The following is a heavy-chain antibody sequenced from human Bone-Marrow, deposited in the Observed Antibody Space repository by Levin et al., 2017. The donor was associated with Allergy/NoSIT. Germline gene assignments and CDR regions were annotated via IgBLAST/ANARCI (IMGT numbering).Heavy chain of an antibody. CDR1: GYTFTSHS. Sequence: GESLKISCKASGYTFTSHSMNWVRQAPGQGLEWIGWINTHTGNPTYAQGVTGRFVFSLDTSVSTAYLQISDLKAEDTAVYYCARETLVAAAVNSHYYYGLDVWGQGTTVTVSS. CDR2: INTHTGNP. V-gene: IGHV7-4-1*02. J-gene: IGHJ6*02. CDR3: ARETLVAAAVNSHYYYGLDV. D-gene: IGHD6-13*01.